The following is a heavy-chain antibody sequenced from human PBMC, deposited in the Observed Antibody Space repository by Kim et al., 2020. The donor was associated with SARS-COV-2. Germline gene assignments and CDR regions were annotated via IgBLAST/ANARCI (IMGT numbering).Heavy chain of an antibody. CDR3: ARDPRTHHGDSDA. J-gene: IGHJ3*01. CDR2: ISAYTGDT. Sequence: ASVKVSCKASGYIFTTYGISWMRQAPGQGLEWMGWISAYTGDTVYAQEFQGRVTLTIDTPTTTAYMVLGSLTSDDTAVYYCARDPRTHHGDSDA. CDR1: GYIFTTYG. D-gene: IGHD2-21*01. V-gene: IGHV1-18*01.